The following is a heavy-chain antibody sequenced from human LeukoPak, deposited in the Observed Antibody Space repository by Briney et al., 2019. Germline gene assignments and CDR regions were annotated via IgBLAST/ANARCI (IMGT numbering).Heavy chain of an antibody. D-gene: IGHD2-2*01. Sequence: GGSLRLSCEASGLIVSRYWMNWVRQVPGKGLEWVCGITWNGDKTGYADSVRGRFAISRDNTKKSLYLQISSLRAEDTALYYCARDPFCSSSTGCYFEDWFDPWSPGTLVTVSS. CDR1: GLIVSRYW. V-gene: IGHV3-20*04. J-gene: IGHJ5*02. CDR2: ITWNGDKT. CDR3: ARDPFCSSSTGCYFEDWFDP.